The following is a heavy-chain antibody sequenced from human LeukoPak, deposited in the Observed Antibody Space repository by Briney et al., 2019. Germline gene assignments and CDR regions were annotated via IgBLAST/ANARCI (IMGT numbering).Heavy chain of an antibody. CDR3: ARAKFDSSGYYYRGFDI. CDR2: ISYDGSNK. V-gene: IGHV3-30*03. D-gene: IGHD3-22*01. J-gene: IGHJ3*02. Sequence: QPGGSLRLSCAASGFSFSSYGMHWVRQAPGKGLEWVAVISYDGSNKYYADSVKGRFTMSRDNAKKSLYLQMNSLRAEDTAVYYCARAKFDSSGYYYRGFDIWGQGTMVTVSS. CDR1: GFSFSSYG.